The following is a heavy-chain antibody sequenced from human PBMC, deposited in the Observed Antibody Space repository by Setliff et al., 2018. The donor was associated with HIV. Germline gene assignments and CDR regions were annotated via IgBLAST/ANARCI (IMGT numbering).Heavy chain of an antibody. J-gene: IGHJ5*02. V-gene: IGHV4-34*01. CDR2: INHSGST. Sequence: PSETLSLTCAVYGGSFSGYYWSWIRQPPGKGLEWIGEINHSGSTNYNPSLKSRVTISVDTSKNQFSLKLSSVTAADTAVYYCATCRHRPSNWFDPWGQGTVVTVSS. CDR3: ATCRHRPSNWFDP. CDR1: GGSFSGYY.